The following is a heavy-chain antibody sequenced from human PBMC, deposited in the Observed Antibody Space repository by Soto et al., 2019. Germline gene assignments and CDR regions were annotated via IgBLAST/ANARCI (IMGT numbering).Heavy chain of an antibody. J-gene: IGHJ1*01. D-gene: IGHD4-17*01. CDR3: ARSRTTVTPSGFQH. CDR1: GGSISSYY. CDR2: IYYSGST. Sequence: SETLSLTCTVSGGSISSYYWSWIRQPPGKGPEWIGYIYYSGSTNYNPSLKSRVTISVDTSKNQFSLKLSSVTAADTAVYYCARSRTTVTPSGFQHWGQGTLVTVS. V-gene: IGHV4-59*01.